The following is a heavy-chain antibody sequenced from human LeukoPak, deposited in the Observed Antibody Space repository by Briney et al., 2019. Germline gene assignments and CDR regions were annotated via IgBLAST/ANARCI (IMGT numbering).Heavy chain of an antibody. CDR3: ARLKRSLNWFDP. J-gene: IGHJ5*02. CDR1: GGSISSGGYY. V-gene: IGHV4-31*03. Sequence: PSETLSLTCTVSGGSISSGGYYWSWIRQHPGKGLEWTWYIYYSGSTYYNPALNSRVTRSVDTSKNQSSLKLSSVTAADTAVYYCARLKRSLNWFDPWGQGTLVTVSS. CDR2: IYYSGST. D-gene: IGHD2-15*01.